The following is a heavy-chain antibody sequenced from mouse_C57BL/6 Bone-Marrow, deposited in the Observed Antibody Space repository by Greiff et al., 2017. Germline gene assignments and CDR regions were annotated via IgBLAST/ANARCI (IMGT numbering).Heavy chain of an antibody. Sequence: QVHVKQSGAELVKPGASVKLSCKASGYTFTSYWMHWVKQRPGQGLEWIGMIHPNSGSTNYNEKFKSKATLTVDKSSSTAYMQLSSLTSEDSAVYYCARQLRLHYYAMDYWGQGTSVTVSS. CDR1: GYTFTSYW. CDR2: IHPNSGST. J-gene: IGHJ4*01. CDR3: ARQLRLHYYAMDY. D-gene: IGHD3-2*02. V-gene: IGHV1-64*01.